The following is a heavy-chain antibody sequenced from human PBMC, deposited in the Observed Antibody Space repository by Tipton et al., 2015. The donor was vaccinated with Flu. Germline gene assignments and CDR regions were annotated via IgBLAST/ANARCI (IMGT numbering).Heavy chain of an antibody. CDR1: GGSISYYY. Sequence: TLSLTCTVSGGSISYYYWSWIRQPPGKGLEWVGYIYYSGSTNYNPSLKSRVTISVDTSKNQFYLRLTSVTAADTAVYFCAREDFDSREYYPNWFDPWGQGTLVTVSP. V-gene: IGHV4-59*01. CDR2: IYYSGST. CDR3: AREDFDSREYYPNWFDP. J-gene: IGHJ5*02. D-gene: IGHD3-22*01.